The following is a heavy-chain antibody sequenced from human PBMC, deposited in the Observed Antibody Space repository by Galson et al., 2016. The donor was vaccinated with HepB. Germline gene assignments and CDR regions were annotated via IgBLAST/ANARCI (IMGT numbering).Heavy chain of an antibody. J-gene: IGHJ4*02. Sequence: SLRLSCAASAFTFSNYAMHWVRQAPGKGLEWVAVIWNDGSYQYYGDSVKGRFTISRDNAKNSLYLQMNSLRAEDTALYYCAKDNAVDYYDSSGYSDYWGQGPRVTGSS. CDR1: AFTFSNYA. CDR2: IWNDGSYQ. D-gene: IGHD3-22*01. V-gene: IGHV3-33*03. CDR3: AKDNAVDYYDSSGYSDY.